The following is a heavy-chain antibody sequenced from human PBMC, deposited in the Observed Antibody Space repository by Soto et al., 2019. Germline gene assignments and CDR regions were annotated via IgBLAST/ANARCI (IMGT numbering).Heavy chain of an antibody. CDR3: TSPTFGARDS. CDR2: IDPYDSGI. D-gene: IGHD1-26*01. V-gene: IGHV3-74*01. CDR1: GFAFSSEW. J-gene: IGHJ4*02. Sequence: EVQLVESGGGLVQPGGSLRLSCAASGFAFSSEWMHWVRQAPGKGLVWVSRIDPYDSGITYADSVKGRFTISRDNAKNTLYLQMNSLRAEDTAVYYCTSPTFGARDSSGQGTLVTVSS.